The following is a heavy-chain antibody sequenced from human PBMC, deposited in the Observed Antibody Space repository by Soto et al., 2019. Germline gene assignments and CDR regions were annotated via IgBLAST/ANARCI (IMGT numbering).Heavy chain of an antibody. CDR3: ARDFLQPRIQTITY. D-gene: IGHD1-20*01. V-gene: IGHV3-30*03. J-gene: IGHJ4*02. Sequence: GGALRLSCASSGFTFSSYGLHWVRQAPGKGLEWVAVISYDGSNKYYAQKFQGRVTMTRDTSTSTVYMELSSLRSEDTAVYYCARDFLQPRIQTITYWGQGTLVTVSS. CDR2: ISYDGSNK. CDR1: GFTFSSYG.